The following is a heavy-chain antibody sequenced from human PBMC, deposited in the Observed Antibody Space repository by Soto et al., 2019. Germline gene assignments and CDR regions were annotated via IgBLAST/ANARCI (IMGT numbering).Heavy chain of an antibody. D-gene: IGHD2-21*02. J-gene: IGHJ6*02. CDR3: AKETRSRAVTATRVNGMDV. CDR1: GFSFSDFG. CDR2: ISHDGSNQ. V-gene: IGHV3-30*18. Sequence: QVQLVESGGGVVQPGRSLRLSCAPSGFSFSDFGMHWVRQAPGTGLEWVAAISHDGSNQYYGDSVKGRFSISRDHSNNRLYLQMNNLKGEDSAIYFCAKETRSRAVTATRVNGMDVWGQGTTVTVSS.